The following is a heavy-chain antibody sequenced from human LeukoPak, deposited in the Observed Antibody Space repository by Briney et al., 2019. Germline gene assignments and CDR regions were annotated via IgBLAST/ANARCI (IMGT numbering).Heavy chain of an antibody. CDR2: ISYDGSNK. D-gene: IGHD6-19*01. Sequence: PGGSLRLSCAASGFTFSSYGMHWVRQAPGKGLEWVAVISYDGSNKYYADSVKGRFTISRDNSKNTLYLQMNSLRAEDTAVYYCAKRSCSSGWSLDYWGQGTLVTVSS. J-gene: IGHJ4*02. V-gene: IGHV3-30*18. CDR1: GFTFSSYG. CDR3: AKRSCSSGWSLDY.